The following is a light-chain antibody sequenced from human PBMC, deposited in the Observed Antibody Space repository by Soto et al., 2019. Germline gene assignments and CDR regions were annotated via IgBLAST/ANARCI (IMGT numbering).Light chain of an antibody. CDR2: EVT. V-gene: IGLV2-14*01. CDR1: GSDVGAYNY. Sequence: QSALTQPASVSGAPGQSITISCTGTGSDVGAYNYVSCYQHHPDKVPKLLIYEVTNRPSGVSDRFSGSKSGNTASLTISGLQAEDEADYYCSSKRDSSTLFVFGTGTKSPS. J-gene: IGLJ1*01. CDR3: SSKRDSSTLFV.